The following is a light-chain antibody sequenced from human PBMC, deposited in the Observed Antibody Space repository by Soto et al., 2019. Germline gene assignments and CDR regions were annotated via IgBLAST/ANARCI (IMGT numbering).Light chain of an antibody. CDR1: QSITSNH. CDR2: GAS. Sequence: ETVLTQSPGTLSLSPGERATLFCRASQSITSNHLAWYQQKPGQAPRPLIYGASSRATGIPDRFSGSGSGTDFTLTISRLEPEDFAVYYCQQHGTSPPSWTFGQGTKVAIK. V-gene: IGKV3-20*01. CDR3: QQHGTSPPSWT. J-gene: IGKJ1*01.